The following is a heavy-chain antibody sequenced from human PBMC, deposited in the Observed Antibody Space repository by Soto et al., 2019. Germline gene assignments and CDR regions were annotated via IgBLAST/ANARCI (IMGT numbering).Heavy chain of an antibody. CDR2: ITWNSGSR. V-gene: IGHV3-9*01. CDR1: GFTFDEYA. CDR3: ATTYPNDDSRVVAY. D-gene: IGHD1-1*01. J-gene: IGHJ4*02. Sequence: EVQLVESGGGLVQPGRYLRLSCAASGFTFDEYAMHWVRQAPGKGLEWVSGITWNSGSRGYADSVKGRFTISRDNTKNSLYLQMNSLRAEDTALYYCATTYPNDDSRVVAYWGQGTLVTVSS.